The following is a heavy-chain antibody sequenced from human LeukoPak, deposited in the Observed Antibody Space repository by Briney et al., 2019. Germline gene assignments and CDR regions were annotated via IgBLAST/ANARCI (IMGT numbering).Heavy chain of an antibody. V-gene: IGHV3-64D*06. CDR1: GFTFSSYA. D-gene: IGHD6-19*01. Sequence: GGSLRLSCSASGFTFSSYAMHWVRQGPGKGLEYVSAISSNGGSTYYADSVKGRFTISRDNSKNTLYLQMSSLRAEDTAVYYCVKDREQWLVRHYFDYWGQGTLVTVSS. CDR2: ISSNGGST. J-gene: IGHJ4*02. CDR3: VKDREQWLVRHYFDY.